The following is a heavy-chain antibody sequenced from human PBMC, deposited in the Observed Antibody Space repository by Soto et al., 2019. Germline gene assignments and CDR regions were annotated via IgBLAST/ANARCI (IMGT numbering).Heavy chain of an antibody. Sequence: GGSLRLSCAASGFTFSSYAMSWVRQAPGKGLEWVSAISGSGGSTYYADSVKGRFTISRDNSKNTLYLQMNSLRAEDTAVYYCAKDRDSSGYYYGSYYFDYWGQGTLVTVSS. CDR2: ISGSGGST. CDR3: AKDRDSSGYYYGSYYFDY. D-gene: IGHD3-22*01. J-gene: IGHJ4*02. CDR1: GFTFSSYA. V-gene: IGHV3-23*01.